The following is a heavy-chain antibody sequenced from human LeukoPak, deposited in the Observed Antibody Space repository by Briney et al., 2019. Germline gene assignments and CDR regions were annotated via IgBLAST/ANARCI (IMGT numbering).Heavy chain of an antibody. Sequence: GASVKVSCKASGYTFTSYDINWVRQATGQGLEWMGWMNPNSGNTGYAQKFQGRVTITRNTSISTAYMEPSSLRSEDTAVYYCASRGTNYDSWVYFDYWGQGTLVTVSS. J-gene: IGHJ4*02. V-gene: IGHV1-8*03. D-gene: IGHD3-3*01. CDR2: MNPNSGNT. CDR3: ASRGTNYDSWVYFDY. CDR1: GYTFTSYD.